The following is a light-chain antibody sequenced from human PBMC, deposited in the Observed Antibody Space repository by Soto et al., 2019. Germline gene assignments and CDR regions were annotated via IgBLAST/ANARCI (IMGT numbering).Light chain of an antibody. V-gene: IGKV1-5*03. CDR2: KAS. CDR1: QIIDNW. CDR3: QEYNSH. J-gene: IGKJ4*01. Sequence: DTQMTQSPSTLSASVGDRVTITCRASQIIDNWLAWYQQKPGKAPKLLIYKASNLESGVPSRFSGSGYGTEFTLTISSLQPDDSATYYGQEYNSHFGEGTKVEIK.